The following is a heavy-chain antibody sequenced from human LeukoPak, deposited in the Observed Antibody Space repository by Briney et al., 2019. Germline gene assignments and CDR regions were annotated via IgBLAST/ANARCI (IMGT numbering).Heavy chain of an antibody. CDR3: ARDGSRYCSGGSCYDY. D-gene: IGHD2-15*01. CDR1: GSTFSDYY. CDR2: ISSSGSTI. V-gene: IGHV3-11*04. Sequence: GGSLRLSCAASGSTFSDYYMSWIRQAPGKGLEWVSYISSSGSTIYYADSVKGRFTISRDNAKNSLYLQMSSLRAEDTAVYYCARDGSRYCSGGSCYDYWGQGTLVTVSS. J-gene: IGHJ4*02.